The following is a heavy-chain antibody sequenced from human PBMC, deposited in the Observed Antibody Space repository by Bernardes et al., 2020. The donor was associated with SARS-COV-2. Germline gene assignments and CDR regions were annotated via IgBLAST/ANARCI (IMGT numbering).Heavy chain of an antibody. D-gene: IGHD2-2*01. CDR3: ARARPRYQLLFIKVPWFDP. J-gene: IGHJ5*02. CDR1: GGSFSGYY. V-gene: IGHV4-34*01. CDR2: INHSGST. Sequence: SETLSLTCAVYGGSFSGYYWSWIRQPPGKGLEWIGEINHSGSTNYNPSLKSRVTISVDTSKNQFSLKLSSVTAADTAVYYCARARPRYQLLFIKVPWFDPWGQGTLVTVSS.